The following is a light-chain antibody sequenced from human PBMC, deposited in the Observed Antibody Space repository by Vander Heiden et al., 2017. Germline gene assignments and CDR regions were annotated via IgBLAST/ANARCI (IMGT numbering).Light chain of an antibody. J-gene: IGKJ2*01. CDR1: QSISSY. CDR3: QQSYSTPQT. CDR2: AAS. V-gene: IGKV1-39*01. Sequence: DIQMTQSPSSLSASVGDRVTITCRASQSISSYLNWYQQKPGKAPKLLIYAASSLQSGVPSRFSGSGSGTDFTLTISSLQPEDFATYYCQQSYSTPQTFGHEGKLEIK.